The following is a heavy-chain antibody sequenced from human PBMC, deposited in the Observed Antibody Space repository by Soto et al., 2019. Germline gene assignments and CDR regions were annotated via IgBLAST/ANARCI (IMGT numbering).Heavy chain of an antibody. V-gene: IGHV3-23*01. J-gene: IGHJ4*01. CDR1: GFTFTSYT. D-gene: IGHD6-13*01. Sequence: PGGSLRLSCAASGFTFTSYTMNWVRQAPGKGLEWVATISGIGGSTYLADSVKGRLSISRDNSKNTVSLLMNSLRAEDTAVYFCARGSSGYISSWYYFDYWGRGTLVTVSS. CDR3: ARGSSGYISSWYYFDY. CDR2: ISGIGGST.